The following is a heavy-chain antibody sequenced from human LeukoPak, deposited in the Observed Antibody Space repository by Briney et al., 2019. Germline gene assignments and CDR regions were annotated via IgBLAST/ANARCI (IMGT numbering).Heavy chain of an antibody. CDR3: ARYSGEEGFVF. D-gene: IGHD1-26*01. CDR2: IKQDGSDK. Sequence: PGGSLRLSCAASGFTFSSYWMSWVRQAPGKGLEWVANIKQDGSDKYHVDSVKGRFIISRDNAKNSLYLQMNSLRAEDTAVYYCARYSGEEGFVFWGQGTLVTVSS. V-gene: IGHV3-7*03. CDR1: GFTFSSYW. J-gene: IGHJ4*02.